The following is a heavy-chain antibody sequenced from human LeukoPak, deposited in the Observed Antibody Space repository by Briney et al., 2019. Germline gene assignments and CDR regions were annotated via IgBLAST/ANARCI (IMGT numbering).Heavy chain of an antibody. Sequence: SETLTLTCTVSGSSMSGSYWNWIRQPPGKGLEWTGSVYYTGNTNYNPSLKSRVTISVDTSKNQPPLKLTSVTAADTAIYYCAGGTRPQDFDSWGQGTLVTVSS. CDR3: AGGTRPQDFDS. CDR2: VYYTGNT. D-gene: IGHD1-7*01. V-gene: IGHV4-59*08. J-gene: IGHJ4*02. CDR1: GSSMSGSY.